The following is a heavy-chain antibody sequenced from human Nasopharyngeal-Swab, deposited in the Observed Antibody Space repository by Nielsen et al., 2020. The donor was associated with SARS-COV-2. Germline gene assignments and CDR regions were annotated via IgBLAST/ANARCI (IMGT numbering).Heavy chain of an antibody. J-gene: IGHJ6*02. V-gene: IGHV3-30-3*01. Sequence: GESLKISCAASGFTFSSYAMHWVRQAPGTGLEWVAVISYDGSNKYYADSVKGRFTISRDNSKNTLYLQMNSLRAEDTAVYYCARDLVGVTGEYYYYYGMDVWGQGTTVTVSS. CDR3: ARDLVGVTGEYYYYYGMDV. CDR2: ISYDGSNK. CDR1: GFTFSSYA. D-gene: IGHD7-27*01.